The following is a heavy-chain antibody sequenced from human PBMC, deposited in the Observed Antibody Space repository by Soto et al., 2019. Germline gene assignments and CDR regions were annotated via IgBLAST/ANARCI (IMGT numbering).Heavy chain of an antibody. Sequence: ASVKVSCKASGYTFTSYGISGVRQAPGQGPEWMGWVSAYNGNTNYAQKLQGRVAMTTDTSTSTAYMELRSRRSDDTAVYYCARVNYDSVWGSYRLAPLDYWGQGTLVTVSS. J-gene: IGHJ4*02. CDR2: VSAYNGNT. V-gene: IGHV1-18*01. D-gene: IGHD3-16*02. CDR1: GYTFTSYG. CDR3: ARVNYDSVWGSYRLAPLDY.